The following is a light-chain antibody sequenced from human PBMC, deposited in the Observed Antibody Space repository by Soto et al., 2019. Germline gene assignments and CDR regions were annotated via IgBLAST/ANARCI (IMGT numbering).Light chain of an antibody. V-gene: IGLV2-8*01. CDR1: SSDVGGYNY. CDR3: SSYAGSNILL. J-gene: IGLJ3*02. Sequence: QSALTQPPSASGSPGQSVTISCTGTSSDVGGYNYVSWYQHHPGKAPKLMIYEVSKRPSGVPDRFSGSKSGNTASLTVSGRQAEDEADYDCSSYAGSNILLFGGGTKVTVL. CDR2: EVS.